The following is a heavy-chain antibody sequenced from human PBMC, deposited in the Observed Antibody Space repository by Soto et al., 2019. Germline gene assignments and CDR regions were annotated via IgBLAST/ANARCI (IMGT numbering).Heavy chain of an antibody. J-gene: IGHJ4*02. Sequence: SVKVSCKASGGSLSTNPISWVLQAPGQGLEWMGGTGSGTGPGNHAQKFQGRLTVTADKSTSTVYMELTNLSSEDTAVYYCARRESGGFFRFFDSWGKGTLVTVS. V-gene: IGHV1-69*06. CDR2: TGSGTGPG. CDR1: GGSLSTNP. CDR3: ARRESGGFFRFFDS. D-gene: IGHD2-15*01.